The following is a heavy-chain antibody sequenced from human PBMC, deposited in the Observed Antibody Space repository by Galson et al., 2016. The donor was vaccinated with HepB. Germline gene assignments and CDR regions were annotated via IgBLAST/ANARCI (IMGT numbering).Heavy chain of an antibody. CDR3: ARGREALEWLLYGNWFDP. Sequence: SVKVSCKASGYTLTGYYMHWVRQAPGQGLEWMGWINPKSGGTNYAQKFQGRVTMTRDTSISTAYMVLSRLRSDDTAVYYCARGREALEWLLYGNWFDPWGQGTLVTVSS. V-gene: IGHV1-2*02. CDR1: GYTLTGYY. CDR2: INPKSGGT. D-gene: IGHD3-3*01. J-gene: IGHJ5*02.